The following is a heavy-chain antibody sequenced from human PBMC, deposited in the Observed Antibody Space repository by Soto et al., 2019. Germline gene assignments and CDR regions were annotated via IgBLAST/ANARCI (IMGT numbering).Heavy chain of an antibody. CDR2: ISPYNDFT. Sequence: ASVKVSCKASGYTFIRYGIAWVRQAPGQGLEWMGWISPYNDFTTYAEKLQGRVTMTADTSSKTVYMKLRRLGSNDTAVYYCARGGYYDNVCGKLSDYGLDVWGQGTTVTVSS. D-gene: IGHD3-16*01. J-gene: IGHJ6*02. CDR1: GYTFIRYG. V-gene: IGHV1-18*01. CDR3: ARGGYYDNVCGKLSDYGLDV.